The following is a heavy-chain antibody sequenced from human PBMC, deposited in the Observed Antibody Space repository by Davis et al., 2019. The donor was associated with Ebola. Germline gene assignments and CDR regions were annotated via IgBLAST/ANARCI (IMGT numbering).Heavy chain of an antibody. CDR1: GGTFSSYG. CDR2: IIPVFGIP. D-gene: IGHD6-19*01. V-gene: IGHV1-69*13. J-gene: IGHJ6*02. CDR3: ARGSGAVAGGPEEFYYYYGMDV. Sequence: SVKVSCKASGGTFSSYGISWVRQAPGQGPDWMGGIIPVFGIPKYAQKFQGRVTITADESTSTAYMELSSLRSDDTAMFYCARGSGAVAGGPEEFYYYYGMDVWGQGTTVTVSS.